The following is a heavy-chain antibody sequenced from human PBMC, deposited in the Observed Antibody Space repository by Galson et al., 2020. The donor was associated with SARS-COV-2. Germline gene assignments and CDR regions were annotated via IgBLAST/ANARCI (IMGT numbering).Heavy chain of an antibody. D-gene: IGHD3-22*01. CDR3: ARDYDDEGEPISGALDI. Sequence: QAGGSLRLSCGASGFTFSRFAMHWVRQAPGKGLEWVAVISYDGRNKYYADSVSGRFTISRDNSKDTLYLQMHSLRTEDTAVYFCARDYDDEGEPISGALDIWGHGTMVTVSS. V-gene: IGHV3-30*04. J-gene: IGHJ3*02. CDR1: GFTFSRFA. CDR2: ISYDGRNK.